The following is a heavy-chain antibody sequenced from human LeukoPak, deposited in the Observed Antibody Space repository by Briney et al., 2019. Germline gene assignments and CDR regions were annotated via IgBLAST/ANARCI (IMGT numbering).Heavy chain of an antibody. V-gene: IGHV4-34*01. CDR3: ARSKINYDSSGYYSGDFDY. CDR2: INHSGST. D-gene: IGHD3-22*01. CDR1: GGSFSGYY. Sequence: SETLSLTCAVYGGSFSGYYWSWIRQPPGKGLEWIGEINHSGSTNYNPSLKSRVTISVDTSKNQFSLKLSSVTAADTAVYYCARSKINYDSSGYYSGDFDYWGQGTLVTVSS. J-gene: IGHJ4*02.